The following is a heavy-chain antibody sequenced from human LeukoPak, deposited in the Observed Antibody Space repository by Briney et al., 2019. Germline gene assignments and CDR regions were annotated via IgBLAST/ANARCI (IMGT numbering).Heavy chain of an antibody. D-gene: IGHD3-9*01. CDR1: GYTFTGYY. CDR3: ASADYDILTGYFTRFDP. CDR2: INPNSGGT. J-gene: IGHJ5*02. V-gene: IGHV1-2*02. Sequence: ASVKVSCTASGYTFTGYYMHWVRQAPGQGLEWMGWINPNSGGTNYAQKFQGRVTMTRDTSISTAYMELSRLRSDDTAVYYCASADYDILTGYFTRFDPWGQGTLVTVSS.